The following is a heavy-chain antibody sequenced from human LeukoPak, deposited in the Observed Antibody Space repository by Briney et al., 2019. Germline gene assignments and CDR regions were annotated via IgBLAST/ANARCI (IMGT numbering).Heavy chain of an antibody. J-gene: IGHJ4*02. CDR2: INHSGST. Sequence: SETLSLTCAVYGGSFSGYYWSWIRQPPGKGLEWIGEINHSGSTNYNPSLKSRVTISVDTSKNQFSLKLSSVTAADTAVYYCARHDRCSSTSCSLYYFDYWGQGILVTVSS. V-gene: IGHV4-34*01. CDR1: GGSFSGYY. D-gene: IGHD2-2*01. CDR3: ARHDRCSSTSCSLYYFDY.